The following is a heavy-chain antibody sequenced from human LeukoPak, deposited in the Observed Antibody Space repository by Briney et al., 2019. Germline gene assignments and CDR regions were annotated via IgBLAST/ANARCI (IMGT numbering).Heavy chain of an antibody. J-gene: IGHJ4*02. Sequence: TLSLTCTVSGGSITSGSYYWTWIRQPAGEGLEWIGRIYTSGSTNYNPSLKSRVTISVDTSKNQFSLKLTSVTAADTAVYYCARINWNGGYYFDYWGQGTLVTVSS. CDR1: GGSITSGSYY. CDR2: IYTSGST. CDR3: ARINWNGGYYFDY. D-gene: IGHD1-20*01. V-gene: IGHV4-61*02.